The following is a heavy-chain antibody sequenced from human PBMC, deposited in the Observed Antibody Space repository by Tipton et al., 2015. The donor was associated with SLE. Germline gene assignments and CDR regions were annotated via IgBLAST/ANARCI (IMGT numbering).Heavy chain of an antibody. J-gene: IGHJ4*02. CDR1: GFRLNSHW. D-gene: IGHD3-10*01. V-gene: IGHV3-7*01. Sequence: SLRLSCEASGFRLNSHWMSWVRQAPGKGLEWVANIKEDGSEKYYVDSVKGRFTISRDNAKNSLYLQMNSLRAEDTAVYYCARGGSGSSLDYWGQGTLVTVSS. CDR3: ARGGSGSSLDY. CDR2: IKEDGSEK.